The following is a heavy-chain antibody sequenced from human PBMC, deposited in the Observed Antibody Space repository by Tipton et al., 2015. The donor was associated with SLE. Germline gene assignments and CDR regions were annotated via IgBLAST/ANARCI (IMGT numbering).Heavy chain of an antibody. CDR1: RFTFSSNDYV. Sequence: LRLSCAASRFTFSSNDYVISWIRQPPGKGLEWIGYIQYPRSTNYNPSLKSRVTISMDSSKNQFSLELTSVTAADTAVYYCAREDVEKGALGAFDLWGQGTLVTVS. CDR3: AREDVEKGALGAFDL. J-gene: IGHJ3*01. D-gene: IGHD3-16*01. V-gene: IGHV4-61*08. CDR2: IQYPRST.